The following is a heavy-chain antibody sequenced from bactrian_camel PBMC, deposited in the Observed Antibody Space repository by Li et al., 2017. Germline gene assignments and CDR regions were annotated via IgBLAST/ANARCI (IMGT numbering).Heavy chain of an antibody. Sequence: QVQLVESGGGSAQAGGSLRLSCSLSGYSYTSDCIAWFRQAPGMEREGVAAIDSNGKSTYADSVKGRFTISKDNANNLYLQMNSLKPDDTAMYYCAMNRLGSSWCLARHTADNYWGQGTQVTVS. J-gene: IGHJ4*01. V-gene: IGHV3S63*01. D-gene: IGHD6*01. CDR1: GYSYTSDC. CDR3: AMNRLGSSWCLARHTADNY. CDR2: IDSNGKS.